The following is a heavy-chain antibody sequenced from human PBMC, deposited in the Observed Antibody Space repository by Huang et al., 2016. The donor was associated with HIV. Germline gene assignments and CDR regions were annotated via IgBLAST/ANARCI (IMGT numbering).Heavy chain of an antibody. J-gene: IGHJ4*02. Sequence: QVQLVQSGAEVKKPGSSVKVSCKASGGTFSNYAISWVRQAPGQGLEWMGGIIPIFGTANDAQKFQGRVTMTADESTSTAYMELSSLRSEDTAVYYCARGPTAMVLDYFDYWGQGTLVTVSS. CDR1: GGTFSNYA. D-gene: IGHD5-18*01. CDR3: ARGPTAMVLDYFDY. V-gene: IGHV1-69*13. CDR2: IIPIFGTA.